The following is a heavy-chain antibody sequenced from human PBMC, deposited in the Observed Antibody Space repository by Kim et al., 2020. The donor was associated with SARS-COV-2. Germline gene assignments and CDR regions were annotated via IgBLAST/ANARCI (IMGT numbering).Heavy chain of an antibody. J-gene: IGHJ4*02. V-gene: IGHV4-39*01. CDR1: GGSISSSSYY. Sequence: SETLSLTCTVSGGSISSSSYYWGWIRQPPGKGLEWIGSIYYSGSTYYNPSLKSRVTISVDTSKNQFSLKLSSVTAADTAVYYCARLSRGTNYYGSGSIDYWGQGTLVTVSS. CDR3: ARLSRGTNYYGSGSIDY. D-gene: IGHD3-10*01. CDR2: IYYSGST.